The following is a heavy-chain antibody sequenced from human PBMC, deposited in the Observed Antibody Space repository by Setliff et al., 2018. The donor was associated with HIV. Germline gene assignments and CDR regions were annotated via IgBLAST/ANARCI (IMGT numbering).Heavy chain of an antibody. D-gene: IGHD2-2*01. Sequence: SLTCPVSGYSINSSHFWGWIRQPPGKGREWVGSIYHSGNTHYNPSLKSRVTISVDTSKNQFSLKLSSVTAADTAVYYCARDKTYCNYSRCSRAGWYFDLWGRGTLVTVSS. CDR1: GYSINSSHF. CDR2: IYHSGNT. V-gene: IGHV4-38-2*02. J-gene: IGHJ2*01. CDR3: ARDKTYCNYSRCSRAGWYFDL.